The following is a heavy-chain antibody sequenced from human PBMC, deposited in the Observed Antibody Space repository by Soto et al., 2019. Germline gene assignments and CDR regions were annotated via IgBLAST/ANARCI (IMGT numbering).Heavy chain of an antibody. V-gene: IGHV4-30-4*01. J-gene: IGHJ4*02. D-gene: IGHD3-22*01. CDR1: GGSISSGDYY. CDR2: IYYSGST. Sequence: SETLSLTCTVSGGSISSGDYYWSWIRQPPGKGLEWIGYIYYSGSTYYNPSLKSRVTISVDTSKNQFSLKLSSVTAADTAVYCCARSARLENYDSSGYYDYWGQGTLVTVSS. CDR3: ARSARLENYDSSGYYDY.